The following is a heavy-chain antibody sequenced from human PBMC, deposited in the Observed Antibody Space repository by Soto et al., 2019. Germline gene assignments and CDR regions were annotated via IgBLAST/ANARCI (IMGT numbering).Heavy chain of an antibody. V-gene: IGHV3-30-3*01. CDR1: GFTFTNYP. Sequence: QVQLVESGGGVVQPGRSLRLSCAASGFTFTNYPMHWVRQAPGKGLEWVAVVSHDGINTYYADSVKGRFTISRDNSKKTLYLQLNSLRTEDTAVFYCAREKTVGGIRLDNWGQGTLVNVS. CDR2: VSHDGINT. D-gene: IGHD1-26*01. J-gene: IGHJ4*02. CDR3: AREKTVGGIRLDN.